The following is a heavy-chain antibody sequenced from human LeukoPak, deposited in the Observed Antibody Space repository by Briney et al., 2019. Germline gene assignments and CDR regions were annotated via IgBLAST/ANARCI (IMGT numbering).Heavy chain of an antibody. CDR2: ISSNGGST. CDR1: GFTFSSYA. CDR3: VKDRQRGYSYGFFDY. V-gene: IGHV3-64D*06. D-gene: IGHD5-18*01. J-gene: IGHJ4*02. Sequence: QPGGSLRLSCAASGFTFSSYAMHWVRQAPGKGLEYVSAISSNGGSTYYADSVKGRFTISRDNSKNTLYLQMSSLRAEDTAVYYCVKDRQRGYSYGFFDYWGQGTLVTVSS.